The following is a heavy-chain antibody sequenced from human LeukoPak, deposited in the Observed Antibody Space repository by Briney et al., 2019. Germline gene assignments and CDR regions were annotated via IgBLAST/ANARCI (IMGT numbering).Heavy chain of an antibody. CDR1: GGSISSSSYY. D-gene: IGHD1-26*01. J-gene: IGHJ4*02. CDR3: ARRRGRSGSYTFLFDY. V-gene: IGHV4-39*07. CDR2: IYYSGST. Sequence: SEALSLTCTVSGGSISSSSYYWGWIRQPPGKGLEWIGSIYYSGSTYYNPSLRSRVTISVDTSKNQFSLKLSSVTAADTAVYYCARRRGRSGSYTFLFDYWGQGTLVTVSS.